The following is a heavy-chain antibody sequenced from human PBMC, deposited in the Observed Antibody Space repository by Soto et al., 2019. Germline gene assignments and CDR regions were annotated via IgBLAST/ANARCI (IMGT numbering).Heavy chain of an antibody. D-gene: IGHD1-20*01. CDR1: GASISVHSYY. CDR2: SYYSGTT. V-gene: IGHV4-39*01. CDR3: TGRYNWNEVYFDP. J-gene: IGHJ5*02. Sequence: PSETLSLTCTVSGASISVHSYYWTWIRQPPGKGLEWIGSSYYSGTTYFNPSLKGRATISVDTLKNQFSLRLTSVTAADTAIYYCTGRYNWNEVYFDPWGPGALVTVSS.